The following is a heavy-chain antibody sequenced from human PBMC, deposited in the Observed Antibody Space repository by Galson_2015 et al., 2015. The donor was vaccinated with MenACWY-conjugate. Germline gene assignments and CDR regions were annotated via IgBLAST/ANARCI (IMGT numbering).Heavy chain of an antibody. V-gene: IGHV3-48*04. J-gene: IGHJ6*02. Sequence: LRLSCAASGFSFSGYSMIWVRQAPGKGLEWLSYISSTSSTMYYADSVQGRFTISRDNAKNSLYLQMNSLRAEDTAVYYCARDRCGGGGCAPVYYYYGMDVWGHGTTVTVSS. CDR2: ISSTSSTM. CDR3: ARDRCGGGGCAPVYYYYGMDV. CDR1: GFSFSGYS. D-gene: IGHD2-15*01.